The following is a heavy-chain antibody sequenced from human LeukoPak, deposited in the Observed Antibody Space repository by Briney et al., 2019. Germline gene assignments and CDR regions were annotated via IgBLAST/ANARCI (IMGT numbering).Heavy chain of an antibody. CDR3: AKDNLYIVIVPAAFMDV. CDR1: GLPLSTYD. J-gene: IGHJ6*03. CDR2: IRPDGSNK. D-gene: IGHD2-2*01. Sequence: PGGSLRLSCTTSGLPLSTYDMHWVRQAPGKGLEWVSFIRPDGSNKDYANSVKGRFTISRDNSKNTVYLQMNSLRAEDTAVYYCAKDNLYIVIVPAAFMDVWGKGTTVSVSS. V-gene: IGHV3-30*02.